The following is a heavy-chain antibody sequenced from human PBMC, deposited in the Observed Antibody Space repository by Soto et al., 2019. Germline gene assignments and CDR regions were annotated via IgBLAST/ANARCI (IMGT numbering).Heavy chain of an antibody. CDR2: INPNSGGT. J-gene: IGHJ4*02. CDR3: ARDEIAAAGNGPGDY. Sequence: ASVKVSCKASGYTFTCYYMHWVRQAPGQGLEWMGWINPNSGGTNYAQKFQGWVTMTRDTSISTAYMELSRLRSDDTAVYYCARDEIAAAGNGPGDYWGQGTLVTVSS. D-gene: IGHD6-13*01. V-gene: IGHV1-2*04. CDR1: GYTFTCYY.